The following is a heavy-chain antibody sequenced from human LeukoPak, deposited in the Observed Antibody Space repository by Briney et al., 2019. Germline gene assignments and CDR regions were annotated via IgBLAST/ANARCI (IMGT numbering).Heavy chain of an antibody. CDR3: ARPRRVGATKTPFGY. Sequence: SETLSLTCAVYGGSFSGYYWSWIRQPPGKGLEWIGEINHSGSTNYNPSLKSRVTISVDTSKNQFSLKLSSVTAADTAVYYCARPRRVGATKTPFGYWGQGTLVTVSS. V-gene: IGHV4-34*01. CDR2: INHSGST. CDR1: GGSFSGYY. D-gene: IGHD1-26*01. J-gene: IGHJ4*02.